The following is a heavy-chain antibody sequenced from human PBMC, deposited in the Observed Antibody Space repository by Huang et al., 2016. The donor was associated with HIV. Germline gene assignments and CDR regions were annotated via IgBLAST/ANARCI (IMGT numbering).Heavy chain of an antibody. Sequence: QVRLVQSGAEVKKPGASVRVSCRASGYALVTSYGITWVRQAPGQGLDWMAWINAYDGETNYAQKFQGRVTVTRETSTNTVYMELKSLRYDDTAVYYFDYWGQGTPVTVSS. CDR2: INAYDGET. V-gene: IGHV1-18*04. CDR1: GYALVTSYG. CDR3: DY. J-gene: IGHJ4*02.